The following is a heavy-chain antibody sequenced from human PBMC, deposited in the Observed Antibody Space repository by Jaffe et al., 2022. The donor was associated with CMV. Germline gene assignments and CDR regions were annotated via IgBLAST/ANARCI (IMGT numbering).Heavy chain of an antibody. D-gene: IGHD2-2*02. CDR2: ISSSSSTI. V-gene: IGHV3-48*02. J-gene: IGHJ6*02. CDR1: GFTFSSYS. CDR3: ASADCSSTSCYTDYYYGMDV. Sequence: EVQLVESGGGLVQPGGSLRLSCAASGFTFSSYSMNWVRQAPGKGLEWVSYISSSSSTIYYADSVKGRFTISRDNAKNSLYLQMNSLRDEDTAVYYCASADCSSTSCYTDYYYGMDVWGQGTTVTVSS.